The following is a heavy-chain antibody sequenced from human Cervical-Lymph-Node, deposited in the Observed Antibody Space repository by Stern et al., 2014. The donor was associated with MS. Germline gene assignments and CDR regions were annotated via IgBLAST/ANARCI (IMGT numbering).Heavy chain of an antibody. CDR2: IYWDDDK. D-gene: IGHD1-26*01. J-gene: IGHJ4*02. CDR3: SHRRAGLFTGSYDHAFFDF. CDR1: GFSLSTSGVG. V-gene: IGHV2-5*02. Sequence: QVTLKESGPTLVKPTQTLTLTCTFSGFSLSTSGVGVGWIRQPPGKAPEWLALIYWDDDKRYSQSLKSRLTIIKDTSRNQVVLTMTDMETVDTGTYYCSHRRAGLFTGSYDHAFFDFWGQGMLVTVSS.